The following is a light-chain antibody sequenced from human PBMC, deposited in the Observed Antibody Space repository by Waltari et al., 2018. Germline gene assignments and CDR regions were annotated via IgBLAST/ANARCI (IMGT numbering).Light chain of an antibody. CDR3: QQGYSAPRT. Sequence: DIQMTQSHSSLSASVGDRVSITCRASQRISYYVNWYQQKPGKAPKLLIHAASSLQSGVPSRFSGSGSGTDFTLTISSLQPEDSATYYCQQGYSAPRTFGQGTKVEI. J-gene: IGKJ1*01. CDR2: AAS. V-gene: IGKV1-39*01. CDR1: QRISYY.